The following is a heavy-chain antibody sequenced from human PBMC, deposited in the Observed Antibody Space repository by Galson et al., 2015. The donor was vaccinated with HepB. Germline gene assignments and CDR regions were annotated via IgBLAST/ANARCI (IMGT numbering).Heavy chain of an antibody. Sequence: SVKVSCKASGGTFSSYAISWVRQAPGQGLEWMGGIIPIFGTANYAQKFQGRVTITADESTSTAYMELSSLRSEYTAVYYCARNYYGGNAPGEDYWGQGTLVTVSA. CDR2: IIPIFGTA. J-gene: IGHJ4*02. CDR3: ARNYYGGNAPGEDY. D-gene: IGHD4-23*01. CDR1: GGTFSSYA. V-gene: IGHV1-69*13.